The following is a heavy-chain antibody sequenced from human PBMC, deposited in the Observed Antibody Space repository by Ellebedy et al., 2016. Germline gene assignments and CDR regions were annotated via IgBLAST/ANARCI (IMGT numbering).Heavy chain of an antibody. J-gene: IGHJ2*01. CDR1: GFTFNSCS. Sequence: GGSLRLSXAASGFTFNSCSMNWVRQAPGKGLEWVSAISGSGGSTYYADSVKGRFTISRDNSKNTLYLQMNSLRAEDTAVYYCAKDFTARGIVIRGRWYFDLWGRGTLVTVSS. V-gene: IGHV3-23*01. CDR3: AKDFTARGIVIRGRWYFDL. CDR2: ISGSGGST. D-gene: IGHD3-10*01.